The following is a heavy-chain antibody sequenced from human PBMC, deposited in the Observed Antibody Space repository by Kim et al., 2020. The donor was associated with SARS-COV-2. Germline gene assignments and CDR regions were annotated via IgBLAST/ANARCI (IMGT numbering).Heavy chain of an antibody. CDR2: IYRGGST. V-gene: IGHV3-53*01. CDR1: GFTVSSHY. J-gene: IGHJ4*02. D-gene: IGHD4-17*01. CDR3: ARNDYGDSLFDF. Sequence: RGSLRLSCAASGFTVSSHYMSWVRQAPGKGPEWVSVIYRGGSTYYADSVKGRFTISRDNSKNALYLQMNSLRAEDTAVYYCARNDYGDSLFDFWGQGTLVTVSS.